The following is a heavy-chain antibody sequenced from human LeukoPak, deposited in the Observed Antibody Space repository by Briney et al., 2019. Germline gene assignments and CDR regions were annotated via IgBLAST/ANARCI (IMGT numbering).Heavy chain of an antibody. Sequence: SETLSLTCAISGDSVSSNSAAWNWIRQSPSRGLEWLGRTYYRSKWYNDYAVSVKSRITINPDTSKNQFSLQLNSVTPEDTAVYYCVRGPGGSHLGWFDPWGQGTLVTVSS. CDR3: VRGPGGSHLGWFDP. CDR1: GDSVSSNSAA. CDR2: TYYRSKWYN. J-gene: IGHJ5*02. D-gene: IGHD1-26*01. V-gene: IGHV6-1*01.